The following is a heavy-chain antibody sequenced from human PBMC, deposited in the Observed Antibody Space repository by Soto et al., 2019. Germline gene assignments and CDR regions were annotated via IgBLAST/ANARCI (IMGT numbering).Heavy chain of an antibody. Sequence: QVQLEQSGAEVKKPGDSVKVSCKASGYTFTHFYITWVRQAPGQGLEWMGAISPHNFNTNYAQKFRGRVTLTTEKSTNTAYMDLRTLTSDHAAVYYCARDEGGYDILTGYYKAHHFDYWGQGVPVTVSS. V-gene: IGHV1-18*01. D-gene: IGHD3-9*01. J-gene: IGHJ4*02. CDR2: ISPHNFNT. CDR1: GYTFTHFY. CDR3: ARDEGGYDILTGYYKAHHFDY.